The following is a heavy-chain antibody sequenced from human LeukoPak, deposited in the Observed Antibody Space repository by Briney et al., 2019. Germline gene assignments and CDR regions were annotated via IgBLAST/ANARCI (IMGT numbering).Heavy chain of an antibody. CDR1: GFTFSGSA. Sequence: GGSLKLSCAASGFTFSGSAMHWVRQASGKGPEWVGRIRSKANSYAAAYAASVKGRFTISRDDSKNTAYLQMNSLKTEDTAVYYCTRRTGAGSYYFDFWGQGTLVTVSS. J-gene: IGHJ4*02. V-gene: IGHV3-73*01. D-gene: IGHD6-25*01. CDR2: IRSKANSYAA. CDR3: TRRTGAGSYYFDF.